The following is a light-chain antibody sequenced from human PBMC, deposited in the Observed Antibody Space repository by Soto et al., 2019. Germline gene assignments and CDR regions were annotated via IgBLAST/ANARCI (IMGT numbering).Light chain of an antibody. V-gene: IGKV3-20*01. CDR2: GAS. Sequence: EIVLTQSPGTLSLSPGESATLSCRASQTVSRSYFVWYQQKPGQAPRLLIYGASARAPGIPDRFSDTGSGTESTLTISRLEPEDFAVYFCQHFDSSPTFGGGTKVEIK. J-gene: IGKJ4*01. CDR1: QTVSRSY. CDR3: QHFDSSPT.